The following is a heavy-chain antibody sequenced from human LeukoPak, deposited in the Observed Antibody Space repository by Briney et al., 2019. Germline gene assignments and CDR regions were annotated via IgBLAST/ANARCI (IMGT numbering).Heavy chain of an antibody. CDR1: GGSISSYY. D-gene: IGHD3-9*01. J-gene: IGHJ4*02. CDR2: IYYSGST. CDR3: ARGVGGRYFDWYDY. Sequence: PSETLSLTCTVSGGSISSYYWSWIRQPPGKGLEWIGYIYYSGSTNYNPSLKSRVTISVDTSKNQFSLKLSSVTAADTAVYYCARGVGGRYFDWYDYWGQGTLVTVSS. V-gene: IGHV4-59*01.